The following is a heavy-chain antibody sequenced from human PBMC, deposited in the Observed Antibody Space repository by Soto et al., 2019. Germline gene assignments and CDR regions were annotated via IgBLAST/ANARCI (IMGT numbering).Heavy chain of an antibody. J-gene: IGHJ5*02. V-gene: IGHV4-34*01. CDR3: ARVSIAAAGSFDP. Sequence: QVQLQQWGAGLLKPSETLSFTCAVYGGSFSGYYWSWIRQPPGKGLEWIGEINHSGSTNYNPSLKSRVTISVDTSKNQFSLKLSSVTAADTAVYYCARVSIAAAGSFDPWGQGTLVTVSS. CDR1: GGSFSGYY. D-gene: IGHD6-13*01. CDR2: INHSGST.